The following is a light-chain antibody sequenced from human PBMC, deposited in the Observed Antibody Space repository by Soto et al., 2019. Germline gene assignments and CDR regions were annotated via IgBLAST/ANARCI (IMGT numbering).Light chain of an antibody. CDR2: EVT. CDR3: SSYTTNITPVV. CDR1: SSDVGGSNY. V-gene: IGLV2-14*01. Sequence: QSALIQPASVSGSPGQSITISCTGTSSDVGGSNYVSWYQHHPHRAPKLLIYEVTNRPSGVSNRFSGSKSGNTASLTISGRQAEAEADYYCSSYTTNITPVVFGGGTKLTVL. J-gene: IGLJ2*01.